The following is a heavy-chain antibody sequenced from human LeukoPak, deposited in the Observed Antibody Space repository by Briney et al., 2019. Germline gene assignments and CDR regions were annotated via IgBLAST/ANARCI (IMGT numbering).Heavy chain of an antibody. Sequence: GGSLRLSCAASGFTFSDYYMSWIRQAPGKGLEWVSYISSSGSIIYYADSVKGRFTISRDNAKNSLYLQMNSLRAEDTAVYYCARDPPMATVTKYFDYWGQGTLVTVSS. CDR1: GFTFSDYY. CDR2: ISSSGSII. D-gene: IGHD4-17*01. J-gene: IGHJ4*02. V-gene: IGHV3-11*04. CDR3: ARDPPMATVTKYFDY.